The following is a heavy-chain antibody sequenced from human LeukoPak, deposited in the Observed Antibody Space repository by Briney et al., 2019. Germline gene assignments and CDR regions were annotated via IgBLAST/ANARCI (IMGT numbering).Heavy chain of an antibody. D-gene: IGHD3-3*01. Sequence: SETLSLTCSVSGGSIRSYYWSWIRQPPGKGLEWIGYIYYSGSTNYNPSLKSRVTISVDTSKKQFSLKLSSVTAADTAVYYCARDRGYDFWSGYTAYVYGMDVWGQGTTVTVSS. CDR2: IYYSGST. V-gene: IGHV4-59*12. J-gene: IGHJ6*02. CDR3: ARDRGYDFWSGYTAYVYGMDV. CDR1: GGSIRSYY.